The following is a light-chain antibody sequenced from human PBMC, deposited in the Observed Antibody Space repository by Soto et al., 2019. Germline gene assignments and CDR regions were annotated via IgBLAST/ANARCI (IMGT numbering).Light chain of an antibody. V-gene: IGKV3-20*01. CDR2: GVS. CDR3: QHYGDSSWT. Sequence: ELVLTQSPVALSLSSGERATLSCRASQSVSSTLLTWYQQKPGQAPRLLIYGVSSRATGSPDRCSGSGSGTEFTLTISRVEPEDFAVYFCQHYGDSSWTFGQGSRVEIK. CDR1: QSVSSTL. J-gene: IGKJ1*01.